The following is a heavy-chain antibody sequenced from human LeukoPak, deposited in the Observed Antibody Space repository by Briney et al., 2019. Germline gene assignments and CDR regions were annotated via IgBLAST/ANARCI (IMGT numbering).Heavy chain of an antibody. CDR2: IYYSGST. Sequence: SETLSLTCTFSGGSISSYYWSWIRQPPGKGLEWIGYIYYSGSTNYNPSLKSRVTISVDTSKNQFSLKLSSVTAADTAVYYCARGCGGYRNYYYYYMDVWGKGTTVTVSS. D-gene: IGHD2-21*01. CDR3: ARGCGGYRNYYYYYMDV. V-gene: IGHV4-59*08. J-gene: IGHJ6*03. CDR1: GGSISSYY.